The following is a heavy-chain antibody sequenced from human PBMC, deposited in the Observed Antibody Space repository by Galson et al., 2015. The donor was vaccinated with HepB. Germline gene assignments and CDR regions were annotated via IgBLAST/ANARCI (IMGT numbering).Heavy chain of an antibody. CDR1: GGSISSGDYY. CDR3: ARVFDSSSYFDY. CDR2: IYYSGST. D-gene: IGHD6-6*01. J-gene: IGHJ4*02. V-gene: IGHV4-30-4*01. Sequence: TLSLTCTVSGGSISSGDYYWSWIRQPPGKGLEWIGYIYYSGSTYYNPSLKSRVTISVDTSKNQFSLKLSSVTAADTAVYYCARVFDSSSYFDYWGQGTLVTASS.